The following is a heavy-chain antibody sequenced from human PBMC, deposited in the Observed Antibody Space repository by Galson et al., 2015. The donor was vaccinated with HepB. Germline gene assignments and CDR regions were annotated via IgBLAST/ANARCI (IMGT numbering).Heavy chain of an antibody. J-gene: IGHJ3*02. V-gene: IGHV3-30-3*01. CDR2: ISYDRSNK. CDR3: ARERTSSGSYLRSGAFDI. Sequence: SLRLSCAASGFTFSSYAMHWVRQAPGKGLEWVAVISYDRSNKYYADSVKGRFTIPRDNSKNTLYLEMNSLRAEDTAVYYCARERTSSGSYLRSGAFDIWGQGTMVTVSS. D-gene: IGHD1-26*01. CDR1: GFTFSSYA.